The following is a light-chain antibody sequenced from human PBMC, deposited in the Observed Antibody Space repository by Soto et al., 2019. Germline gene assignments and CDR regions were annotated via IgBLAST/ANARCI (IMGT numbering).Light chain of an antibody. CDR1: QIIDSR. J-gene: IGKJ1*01. Sequence: DTQMTQSPSSVSASVGDRVTITCRASQIIDSRLAWYQQRPGKAPKVLIYSTSSLQSGVPSRFSGSGSGTDFTLTINSLQPEDFATYYCQQATSFPWTFGQGTRVEIK. CDR3: QQATSFPWT. V-gene: IGKV1-12*01. CDR2: STS.